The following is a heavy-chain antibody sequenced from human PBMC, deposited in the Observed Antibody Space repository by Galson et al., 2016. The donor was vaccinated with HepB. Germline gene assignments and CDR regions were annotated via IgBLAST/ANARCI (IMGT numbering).Heavy chain of an antibody. V-gene: IGHV3-23*01. D-gene: IGHD3-3*01. J-gene: IGHJ6*02. CDR3: AKEGTIFGMIPYGVDV. CDR1: GFRFSSYV. Sequence: SLRLSCAASGFRFSSYVMRWVRQAPGKGLDWVSSINGGGGITYYADSVKGRFTISRDNSKNTVYLKMNSLRAEDTAVYYCAKEGTIFGMIPYGVDVWGQGTTVTVSS. CDR2: INGGGGIT.